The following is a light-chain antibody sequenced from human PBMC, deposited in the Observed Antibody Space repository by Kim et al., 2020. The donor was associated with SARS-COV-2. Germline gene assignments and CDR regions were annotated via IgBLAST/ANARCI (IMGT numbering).Light chain of an antibody. CDR1: QSITTS. J-gene: IGKJ1*01. CDR3: QKYNSAPWT. Sequence: VSVGERVTIACRASQSITTSLAWYQQKPGKVPQVLIYAASVLQSGVPSRFSGSGSGTDFTLTISSLQPEDVATYYCQKYNSAPWTFGQGTKVDIK. CDR2: AAS. V-gene: IGKV1-27*01.